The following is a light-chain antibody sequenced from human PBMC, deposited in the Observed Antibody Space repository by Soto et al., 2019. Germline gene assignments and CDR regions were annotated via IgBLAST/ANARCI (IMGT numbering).Light chain of an antibody. V-gene: IGLV1-40*01. Sequence: QSVLTHPPSVSGDPGQRVTISCTGRSSNIGAGYDVHWYQQLPGTAPKLLIYGNSNRPSGVPDRFSGSKSGTSASLAITGLQAEDEADYYCQSYDSSLSGSVVFGGGTKVTVL. CDR3: QSYDSSLSGSVV. CDR1: SSNIGAGYD. J-gene: IGLJ2*01. CDR2: GNS.